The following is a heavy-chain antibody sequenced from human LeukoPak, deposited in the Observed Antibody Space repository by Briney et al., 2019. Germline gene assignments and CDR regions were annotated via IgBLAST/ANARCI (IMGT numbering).Heavy chain of an antibody. D-gene: IGHD3-22*01. CDR2: ISGRGANT. Sequence: PGGSLRLSCAASGFSFSNYAMSWVRQAPGKGLEWVSAISGRGANTYYADSVKGRFTISRDNSKNTLYLQMNSLRAEDTAVYYCAKAPPTMIVVVISPYYFDYWGQGTLVTVSS. CDR1: GFSFSNYA. CDR3: AKAPPTMIVVVISPYYFDY. V-gene: IGHV3-23*01. J-gene: IGHJ4*02.